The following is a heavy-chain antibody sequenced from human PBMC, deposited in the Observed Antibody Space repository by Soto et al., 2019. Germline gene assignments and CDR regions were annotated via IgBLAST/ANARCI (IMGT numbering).Heavy chain of an antibody. CDR3: ARDPLHYGSGSYYFYFDY. CDR2: IWYDGSNK. V-gene: IGHV3-33*01. Sequence: SIRLSSAAAGGTCRSYGMRWVRQDQSKGLEWVAVIWYDGSNKYYADSVKGRFTISRDNSKNTLYLQMNSLRAEDTAVYYCARDPLHYGSGSYYFYFDYWGQGTLVTVSS. J-gene: IGHJ4*02. D-gene: IGHD3-10*01. CDR1: GGTCRSYG.